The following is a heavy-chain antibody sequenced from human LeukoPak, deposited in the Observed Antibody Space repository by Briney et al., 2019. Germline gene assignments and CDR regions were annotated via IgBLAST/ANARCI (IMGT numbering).Heavy chain of an antibody. CDR2: IYYSGST. Sequence: SETLSLTCTVSGGSLSSYYWSWIRQPPGKGLEWVGYIYYSGSTDYYPSLKGRVTISVDTSKNQFSLKLSSVTATDTAVYYCARLVSGEYYFDYWGQGTLVTVSS. J-gene: IGHJ4*02. D-gene: IGHD2-21*01. CDR1: GGSLSSYY. V-gene: IGHV4-59*08. CDR3: ARLVSGEYYFDY.